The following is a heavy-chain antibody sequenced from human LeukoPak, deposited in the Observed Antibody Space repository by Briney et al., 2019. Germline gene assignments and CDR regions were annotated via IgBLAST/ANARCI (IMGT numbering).Heavy chain of an antibody. J-gene: IGHJ4*02. V-gene: IGHV3-74*01. CDR2: VNSDGSST. D-gene: IGHD3-22*01. CDR1: EFPSSGYW. Sequence: GGPLSFSGPALEFPSSGYWIHGVRKPQGRGLGWVSRVNSDGSSTTYADSVKGRFTISRDNAKNTLYLQMNSLRAEDTAVYYCARDFKWLPDYWGQGTLVTVSS. CDR3: ARDFKWLPDY.